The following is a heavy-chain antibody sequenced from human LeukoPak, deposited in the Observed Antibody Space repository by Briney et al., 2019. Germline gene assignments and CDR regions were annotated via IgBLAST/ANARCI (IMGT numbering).Heavy chain of an antibody. D-gene: IGHD3-22*01. CDR2: IYYSGST. CDR1: GGSISSYY. J-gene: IGHJ3*02. Sequence: SETLSLTCTVSGGSISSYYWSWIRQPPGKGLEWIGYIYYSGSTNYNPSLKSRVTISVDTSKNQFSLKLSSVTAADTAVYYCARGAELMRVYYDSSGYPKAMHAFDIWGQGTMVTVSS. CDR3: ARGAELMRVYYDSSGYPKAMHAFDI. V-gene: IGHV4-59*12.